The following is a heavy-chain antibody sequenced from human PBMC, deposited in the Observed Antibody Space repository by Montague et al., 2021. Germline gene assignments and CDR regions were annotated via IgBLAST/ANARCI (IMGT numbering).Heavy chain of an antibody. Sequence: SETLSLTCSVSGGSINSGNWCWIRHPPATGMEWIGSVFYSRATNYNPSLKRRVPMSAYTSKNQVSLKVNSVTATDTASYYCASQGYYGSGGFFIWGLGTLVTVSS. V-gene: IGHV4-59*01. CDR1: GGSINSGN. CDR2: VFYSRAT. D-gene: IGHD3-22*01. CDR3: ASQGYYGSGGFFI. J-gene: IGHJ4*02.